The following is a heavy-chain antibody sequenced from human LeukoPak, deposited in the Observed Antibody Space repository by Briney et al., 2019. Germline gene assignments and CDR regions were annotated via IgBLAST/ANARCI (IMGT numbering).Heavy chain of an antibody. Sequence: PSQTLSLTCAVSGGSISSGGYSWSWIRQPPGKGLEWIGYIYHSGSTYYNPSLKSRVTISVDRSKNQFSLKLSSVTAADTAVYFCARGGWSRDYWGRGTLVTVSS. D-gene: IGHD6-19*01. V-gene: IGHV4-30-2*01. CDR3: ARGGWSRDY. CDR1: GGSISSGGYS. CDR2: IYHSGST. J-gene: IGHJ4*02.